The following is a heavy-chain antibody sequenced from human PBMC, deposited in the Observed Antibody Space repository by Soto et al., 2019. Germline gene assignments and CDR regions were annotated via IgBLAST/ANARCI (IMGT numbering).Heavy chain of an antibody. CDR2: IWYDGSNK. CDR3: ARDPPYYDILTGSKKYYYYGMDV. D-gene: IGHD3-9*01. V-gene: IGHV3-33*01. J-gene: IGHJ6*02. CDR1: GFTFISYG. Sequence: SLRLSCAATGFTFISYGMHWVRQAPGKGLEWVAVIWYDGSNKYYADSVKGRFTISRDNSKSTLYLQMNSLRAEDTAVYYCARDPPYYDILTGSKKYYYYGMDVWGQGT.